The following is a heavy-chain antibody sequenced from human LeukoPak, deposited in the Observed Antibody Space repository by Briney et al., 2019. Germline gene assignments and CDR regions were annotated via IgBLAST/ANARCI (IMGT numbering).Heavy chain of an antibody. D-gene: IGHD2-2*01. J-gene: IGHJ5*02. CDR3: ASWGAYCSSTSCPNWFDP. CDR2: INWNSGST. CDR1: GFTFDDYG. Sequence: RPGGSLRLSCAASGFTFDDYGMSWVRQAPGKGLEWVSGINWNSGSTGYADSVKGRFTISRDNAKNSLYLQMNSLRAEDTALYYCASWGAYCSSTSCPNWFDPWGQGTLVTVSS. V-gene: IGHV3-20*04.